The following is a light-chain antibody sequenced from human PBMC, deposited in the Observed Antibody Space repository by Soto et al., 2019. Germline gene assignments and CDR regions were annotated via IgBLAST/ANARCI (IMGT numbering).Light chain of an antibody. V-gene: IGKV3D-15*01. Sequence: EIVMTQSPATLSVSPGEGATLSCRASQSVTTSVAWYQQKPGQAPRLLIYGASTRATGIPARFSGSGSGTEFTLTITSVQSEDFAVYYCQQYNQWPPLTFGGGTKVEAK. CDR3: QQYNQWPPLT. CDR1: QSVTTS. CDR2: GAS. J-gene: IGKJ4*01.